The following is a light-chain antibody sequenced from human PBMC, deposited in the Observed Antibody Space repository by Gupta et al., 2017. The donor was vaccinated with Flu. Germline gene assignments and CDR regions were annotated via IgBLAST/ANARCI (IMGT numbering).Light chain of an antibody. CDR3: QQYQDWVT. CDR2: GAS. V-gene: IGKV3-15*01. J-gene: IGKJ5*01. Sequence: DMVMTQSPATLSVSLGERATLSCRASQIINTNLAWYQQKPAQPPRLLISGASIRATGIPARFSGSGSGTEFTLTISNLQSEDGAIYFCQQYQDWVTFGQGTRLEIK. CDR1: QIINTN.